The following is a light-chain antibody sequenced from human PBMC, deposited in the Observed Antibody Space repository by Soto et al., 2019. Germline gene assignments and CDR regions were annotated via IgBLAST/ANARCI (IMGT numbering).Light chain of an antibody. J-gene: IGLJ1*01. CDR2: EVN. CDR1: SSDVGAYDY. Sequence: QSVLTQPPSASGSPGQSVTISCTGTSSDVGAYDYVSWYQHHPGKAPKLMIYEVNKRPSGVPDRFPGSKSGNTASLTVSGLQADDDADYYCSSYAGRNKYVFGTGTKVTVL. V-gene: IGLV2-8*01. CDR3: SSYAGRNKYV.